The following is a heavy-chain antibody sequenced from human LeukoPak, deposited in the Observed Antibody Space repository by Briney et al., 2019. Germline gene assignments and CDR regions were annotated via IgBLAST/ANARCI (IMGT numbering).Heavy chain of an antibody. D-gene: IGHD1-1*01. Sequence: PGRSLRLSCAASGFTFSSYGMHWVRQAPGKGLEWVAVIWYDGSNKYYADSVKGRFAISRDNSKNTLYLQMNSLRAEDTAVYYCARGSRRPAQHYGMDVWGQGTTVTVSS. J-gene: IGHJ6*02. CDR3: ARGSRRPAQHYGMDV. CDR1: GFTFSSYG. V-gene: IGHV3-33*01. CDR2: IWYDGSNK.